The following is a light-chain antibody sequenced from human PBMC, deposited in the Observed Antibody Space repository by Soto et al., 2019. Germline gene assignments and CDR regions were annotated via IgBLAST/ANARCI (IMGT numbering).Light chain of an antibody. Sequence: DIQMTQSPSTLSASVGDRVTITCRASQSISSWLAWYQQKPGKAPKLLIYDASSLESGVPSRFSGSGSGTEFTLTISSLQPDDSATYYCQQYKSYPWTFGQGIKVEVK. J-gene: IGKJ1*01. V-gene: IGKV1-5*01. CDR1: QSISSW. CDR3: QQYKSYPWT. CDR2: DAS.